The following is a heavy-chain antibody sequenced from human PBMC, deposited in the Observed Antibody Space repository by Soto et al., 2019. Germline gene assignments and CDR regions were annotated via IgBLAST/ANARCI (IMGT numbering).Heavy chain of an antibody. Sequence: PGGSLRLSCAASGFTFITYSMNWVRQAPGKGLEWVSSISISSTYIHYEDSLKGRFTVSRDDAKNSLYLQMNSLRAEDTAVYYCARNNFYDSSGLDYWGQGTLVTVSS. CDR2: ISISSTYI. J-gene: IGHJ4*02. CDR3: ARNNFYDSSGLDY. V-gene: IGHV3-21*01. CDR1: GFTFITYS. D-gene: IGHD3-22*01.